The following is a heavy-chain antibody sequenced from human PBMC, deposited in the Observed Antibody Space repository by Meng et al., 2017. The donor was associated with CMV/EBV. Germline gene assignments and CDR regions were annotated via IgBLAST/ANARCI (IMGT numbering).Heavy chain of an antibody. CDR2: IYSGGTT. D-gene: IGHD6-19*01. J-gene: IGHJ4*02. CDR1: GFTVSSNY. Sequence: GGSLRLSCAASGFTVSSNYMDWVRQAPGKGLEWVSVIYSGGTTKYADSVKGRFIISRDNSKNTLYLQMNSLRAEDTAVYYCAKDRTVAGKYYFDYWGQGTLVTVSS. V-gene: IGHV3-53*01. CDR3: AKDRTVAGKYYFDY.